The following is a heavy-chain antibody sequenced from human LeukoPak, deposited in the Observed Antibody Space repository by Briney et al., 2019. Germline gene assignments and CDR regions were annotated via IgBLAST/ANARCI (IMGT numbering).Heavy chain of an antibody. CDR2: IYYSGST. J-gene: IGHJ5*02. D-gene: IGHD6-6*01. CDR3: ARSHRSIAARPSWFDP. CDR1: GGSISSVGYY. V-gene: IGHV4-31*03. Sequence: PSQTLSLTCSVSGGSISSVGYYWSWISQHPGKGLEWVGYIYYSGSTYYNPSLKTRVTISVDTSKNQFSLKLSSVTAADTAVYYCARSHRSIAARPSWFDPWGQGTLVTVSS.